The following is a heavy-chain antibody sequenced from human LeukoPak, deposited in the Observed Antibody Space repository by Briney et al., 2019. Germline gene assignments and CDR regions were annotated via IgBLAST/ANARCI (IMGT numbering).Heavy chain of an antibody. CDR1: GYSISSGYY. CDR2: IYHSGST. Sequence: SETLSLTCTVSGYSISSGYYWGWIRQPPGKGLEWIGSIYHSGSTNYNPSLKSRVTISVDTSKNQFSLKLSSVTAADTAVYYCARDRYIYGSEDRFDYWGQGTLVTVSS. CDR3: ARDRYIYGSEDRFDY. D-gene: IGHD5-18*01. V-gene: IGHV4-38-2*02. J-gene: IGHJ4*02.